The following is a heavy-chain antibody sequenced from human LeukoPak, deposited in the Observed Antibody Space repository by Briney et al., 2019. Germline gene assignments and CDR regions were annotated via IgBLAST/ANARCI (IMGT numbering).Heavy chain of an antibody. V-gene: IGHV1-2*02. D-gene: IGHD2-15*01. Sequence: ASVKVSCKTSGYTFSDYYMHWVRQAPGQGLEWMGWINPQSGGTNYPQKFQGRVTMTWDTSISTAYVELSRLTSDDTAMYYCARGTPIVVGYNWFGPWGQGTLVTVSS. CDR3: ARGTPIVVGYNWFGP. CDR1: GYTFSDYY. J-gene: IGHJ5*02. CDR2: INPQSGGT.